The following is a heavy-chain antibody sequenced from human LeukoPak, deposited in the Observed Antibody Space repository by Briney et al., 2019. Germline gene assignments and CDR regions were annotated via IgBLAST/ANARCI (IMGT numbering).Heavy chain of an antibody. V-gene: IGHV4-4*07. CDR1: GGSISSYY. D-gene: IGHD2-2*02. CDR3: ARVGVGRYCSSTSCYTARWFDP. J-gene: IGHJ5*02. CDR2: IYTSGST. Sequence: SETLSLTCTVSGGSISSYYWSWIRQPAGKGLEWIGRIYTSGSTNYNPSLKSRVTISVDTSKNQFSLKLSSVTAADTAVYYCARVGVGRYCSSTSCYTARWFDPWGQGTLVTVSS.